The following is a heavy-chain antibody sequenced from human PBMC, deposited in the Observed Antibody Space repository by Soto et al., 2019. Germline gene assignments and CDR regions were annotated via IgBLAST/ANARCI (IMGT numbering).Heavy chain of an antibody. Sequence: SVKVSCKASGFTFTSSAVQWVRQARGQRLEWIGWIVVGSGNTNYAQRFQERVTITRDMSTSTAYMELSSLRSEDTAVYYCAADFPYDSSGYLDYWGQGTLVTAPQ. CDR3: AADFPYDSSGYLDY. J-gene: IGHJ4*02. D-gene: IGHD3-22*01. V-gene: IGHV1-58*01. CDR1: GFTFTSSA. CDR2: IVVGSGNT.